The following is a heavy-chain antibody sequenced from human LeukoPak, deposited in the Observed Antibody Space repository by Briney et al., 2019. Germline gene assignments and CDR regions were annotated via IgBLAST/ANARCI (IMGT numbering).Heavy chain of an antibody. CDR3: AREVGYCSSTSCYQEYYYYYGMDV. D-gene: IGHD2-2*01. V-gene: IGHV4-4*07. J-gene: IGHJ6*02. CDR1: GGSISSYY. CDR2: IYTSGST. Sequence: SETLSLTCTVSGGSISSYYWSWIRQPAGKGLEWIGRIYTSGSTNYNASLKSRVSMSVDTSKNQFSLKLSSVTAADTAVYYCAREVGYCSSTSCYQEYYYYYGMDVWGQGTTVTVSS.